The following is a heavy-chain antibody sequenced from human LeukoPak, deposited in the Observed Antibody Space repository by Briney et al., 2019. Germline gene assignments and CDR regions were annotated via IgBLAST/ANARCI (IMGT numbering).Heavy chain of an antibody. CDR2: IYSGGST. CDR3: ARYGNGAWLAHYSFDI. J-gene: IGHJ3*02. V-gene: IGHV3-66*01. Sequence: GGSLRLSCAASGLTVSSNYMSWVRQAPGKGLEWVSVIYSGGSTYYADSVKGRFTISRDNSKNTLYLQMNSLRAEDTAVYYCARYGNGAWLAHYSFDIWGQGTMVTVSS. CDR1: GLTVSSNY. D-gene: IGHD6-19*01.